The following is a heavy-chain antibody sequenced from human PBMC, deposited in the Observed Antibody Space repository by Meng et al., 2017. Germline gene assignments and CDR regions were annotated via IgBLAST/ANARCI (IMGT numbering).Heavy chain of an antibody. V-gene: IGHV4-59*01. CDR1: GGSISSYY. D-gene: IGHD3-10*01. J-gene: IGHJ3*02. CDR2: IYYSGST. CDR3: ARVRGYYYGSGSAAAFDI. Sequence: SETLSLTCTVSGGSISSYYWSWIRQPPGKGLEWIGYIYYSGSTNYNPSLKSRVTISVDTSKNQFSPKLSSVTAADTAVYYCARVRGYYYGSGSAAAFDIWGQGTMVTVSS.